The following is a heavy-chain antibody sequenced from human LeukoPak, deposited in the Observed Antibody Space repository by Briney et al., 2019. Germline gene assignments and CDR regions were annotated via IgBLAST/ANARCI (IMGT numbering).Heavy chain of an antibody. D-gene: IGHD3-16*01. CDR3: ARGGGLDV. CDR2: INHNGNVN. J-gene: IGHJ6*02. V-gene: IGHV3-7*03. CDR1: GFTFSSYW. Sequence: GGSLRLSYAASGFTFSSYWMNWARQAPGKGLEWVASINHNGNVNYYVDSVKGRFTISRDNAKNSLYLQMSNLRAEDTDVYFCARGGGLDVWGQGATVTVSS.